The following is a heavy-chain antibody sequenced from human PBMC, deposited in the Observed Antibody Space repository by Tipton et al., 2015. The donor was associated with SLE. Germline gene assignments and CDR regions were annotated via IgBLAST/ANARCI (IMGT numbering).Heavy chain of an antibody. D-gene: IGHD6-13*01. CDR2: IYPGDSDT. CDR3: ARVPGYSSSWYDYFDY. CDR1: GYTFTSYW. V-gene: IGHV5-51*01. Sequence: QSGAEVKKPGASVKVSCKASGYTFTSYWIGWVRQMPGKGLEWMGIIYPGDSDTRYSPSFQGQVTISADKSISTAYLQWSSLKASDTAMYYCARVPGYSSSWYDYFDYWGQGTLVTVSS. J-gene: IGHJ4*02.